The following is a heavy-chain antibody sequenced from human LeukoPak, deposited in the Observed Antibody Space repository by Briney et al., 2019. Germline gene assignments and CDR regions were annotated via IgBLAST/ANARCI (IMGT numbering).Heavy chain of an antibody. CDR3: ARHYCSGGTCYSSDY. Sequence: SETLSLTCTVSGGSISGYYWSWIRQPPGKGLEWIAYISYSGSTNYNPSLKSRVTISVDTSKNQFSLKLNSVTAADTALYYCARHYCSGGTCYSSDYWGQGTLVTVSS. D-gene: IGHD2-15*01. V-gene: IGHV4-59*08. CDR2: ISYSGST. J-gene: IGHJ4*02. CDR1: GGSISGYY.